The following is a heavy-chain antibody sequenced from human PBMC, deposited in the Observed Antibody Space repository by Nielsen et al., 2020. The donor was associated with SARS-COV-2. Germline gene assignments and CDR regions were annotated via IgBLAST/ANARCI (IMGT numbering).Heavy chain of an antibody. V-gene: IGHV5-51*01. Sequence: KVSCKGSGYSFTSYWIGWVRQMPGKGLEWMGIIYPGDSDTRYSPSFQGQVTISADKSISTAYLQWSSLKASDTAMYYCARLRLATSYYYGMDVWGQGTTVTVSS. J-gene: IGHJ6*02. CDR2: IYPGDSDT. D-gene: IGHD6-19*01. CDR3: ARLRLATSYYYGMDV. CDR1: GYSFTSYW.